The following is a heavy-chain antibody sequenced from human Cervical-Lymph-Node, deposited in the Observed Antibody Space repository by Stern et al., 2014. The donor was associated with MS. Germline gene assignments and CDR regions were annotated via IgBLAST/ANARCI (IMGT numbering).Heavy chain of an antibody. D-gene: IGHD6-19*01. V-gene: IGHV3-30*18. CDR1: GFTFSSYG. J-gene: IGHJ4*02. CDR3: AKDRDSSSGWYEIDY. CDR2: ISYDGRIK. Sequence: VHLVESGGRVVQPGRSLRLSCAASGFTFSSYGMHWVRQAPGKGLDWVAVISYDGRIKYYADSVKGRFTISRDNSKNTLFLQMNSLRDEDTAVYYCAKDRDSSSGWYEIDYWGQGTLVTVSS.